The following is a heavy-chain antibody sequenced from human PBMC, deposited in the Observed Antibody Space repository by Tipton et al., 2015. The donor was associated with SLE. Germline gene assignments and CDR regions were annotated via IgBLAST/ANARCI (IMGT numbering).Heavy chain of an antibody. D-gene: IGHD6-19*01. CDR2: IYYSGGT. Sequence: TLSLTCTVSGGSISSSSYYWGWIRQPPGKGLEWIGSIYYSGGTYYNPSLKSRVTISVDTSKNQFSLKLSSVTAADTAVYYCARESPIDSSGWYFDLWGRGTLVTVSS. CDR1: GGSISSSSYY. CDR3: ARESPIDSSGWYFDL. V-gene: IGHV4-39*07. J-gene: IGHJ2*01.